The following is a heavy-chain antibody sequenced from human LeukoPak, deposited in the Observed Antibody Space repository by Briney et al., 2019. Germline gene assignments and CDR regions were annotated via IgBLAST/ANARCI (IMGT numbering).Heavy chain of an antibody. D-gene: IGHD3-22*01. V-gene: IGHV1-2*02. CDR1: GYTFTGYY. CDR2: INPNSGGT. CDR3: ARDPIDSSGYYVFDP. Sequence: ASVKVSCKASGYTFTGYYMHWVRQAPGQGLEWMGWINPNSGGTNYAQKFQGRVTMTRDTPISTAYMELSRLRSDDTAVYYCARDPIDSSGYYVFDPWGQGTLVTVSS. J-gene: IGHJ5*02.